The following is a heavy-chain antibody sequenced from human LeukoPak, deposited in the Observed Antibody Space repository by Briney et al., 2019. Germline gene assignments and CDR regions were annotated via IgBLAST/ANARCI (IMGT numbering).Heavy chain of an antibody. CDR3: ARARTLYYFDY. CDR1: GFTFSSYS. V-gene: IGHV3-21*01. J-gene: IGHJ4*02. CDR2: ISSSSSYI. D-gene: IGHD2/OR15-2a*01. Sequence: GGSLRLSCAASGFTFSSYSMNWVRQAPGKGLEWVSSISSSSSYIYYADSVKGRFTISRDNAKNSLYLQMNSLRAEDTAVYYCARARTLYYFDYWGQGTLVTVSS.